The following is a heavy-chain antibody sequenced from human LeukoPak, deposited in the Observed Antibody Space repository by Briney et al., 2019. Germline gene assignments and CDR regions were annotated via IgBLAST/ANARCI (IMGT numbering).Heavy chain of an antibody. CDR2: ISNNGGYT. V-gene: IGHV3-23*01. CDR1: GYPLSDHY. D-gene: IGHD2-15*01. CDR3: AKQLGYCSDGSCYFPY. J-gene: IGHJ4*02. Sequence: PGGSLRLSCAVSGYPLSDHYIDWVRQAPGKGLEWVSAISNNGGYTYYADSVQGRFTISRDNSKSTLCLQMNSLRAEDTAVYYCAKQLGYCSDGSCYFPYWGQGTLVTVSS.